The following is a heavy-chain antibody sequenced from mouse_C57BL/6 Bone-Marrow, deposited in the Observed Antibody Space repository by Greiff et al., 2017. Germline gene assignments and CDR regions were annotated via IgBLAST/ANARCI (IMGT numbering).Heavy chain of an antibody. CDR3: ARGGYDGYDVDY. CDR2: IDPSDSYT. CDR1: GYTFTSYW. D-gene: IGHD2-3*01. J-gene: IGHJ2*01. Sequence: QVQLQQPGAELVMPGASVTLSCKASGYTFTSYWMHWVKQRPGQGLEWIGVIDPSDSYTNYNQQFKGKSTLTVDKSSSTAYMQLSRLTSEDSEVDYCARGGYDGYDVDYWGQGTTLTVSS. V-gene: IGHV1-69*01.